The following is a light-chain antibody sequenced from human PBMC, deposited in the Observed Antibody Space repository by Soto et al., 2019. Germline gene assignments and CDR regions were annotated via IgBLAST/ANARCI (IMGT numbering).Light chain of an antibody. V-gene: IGKV3-20*01. J-gene: IGKJ5*01. CDR2: GVS. CDR3: QQYANSPIT. CDR1: QPVSSNF. Sequence: ELVLTHSPGTLSLSPGESAALSCSASQPVSSNFLAGYQQKPGQAPRLLIYGVSSRASGIPDRFFGSGSGTDFTLTINRLEPEDFAVYYCQQYANSPITFGQGTRLEIK.